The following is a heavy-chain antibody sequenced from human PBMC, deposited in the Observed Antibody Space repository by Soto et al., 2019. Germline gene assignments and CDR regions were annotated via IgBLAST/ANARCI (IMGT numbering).Heavy chain of an antibody. Sequence: QVQLVQSGAEVKKPGSSVKVSCKASGGTFSSYTIIWVRQAPGQGLEWMGRIIPILGIANYAQKFQGRVTITADKSTSSAYMELSSLRSEDTAVYYCARGGLSRYYFDYWGQGTLVTVSS. V-gene: IGHV1-69*02. CDR2: IIPILGIA. D-gene: IGHD2-2*01. CDR1: GGTFSSYT. J-gene: IGHJ4*02. CDR3: ARGGLSRYYFDY.